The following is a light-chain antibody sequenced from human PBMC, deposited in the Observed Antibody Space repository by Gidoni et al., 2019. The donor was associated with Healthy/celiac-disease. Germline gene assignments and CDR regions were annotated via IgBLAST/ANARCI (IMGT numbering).Light chain of an antibody. CDR1: QSISSW. V-gene: IGKV1-5*03. CDR2: KAS. CDR3: QQYNRYSWT. J-gene: IGKJ1*01. Sequence: DIQMTQSPSTLSASVGDRVTIPCRASQSISSWLVWYEQKPGKAPKGLIYKASSFESGVPSRFSDSGSGTQLTLTIRSLQPGDFGTYHCQQYNRYSWTFXQXTKVEIK.